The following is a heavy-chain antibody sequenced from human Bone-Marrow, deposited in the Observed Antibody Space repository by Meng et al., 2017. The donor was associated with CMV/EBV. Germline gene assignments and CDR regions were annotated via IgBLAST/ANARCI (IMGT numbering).Heavy chain of an antibody. D-gene: IGHD5-24*01. V-gene: IGHV4-34*01. J-gene: IGHJ5*02. Sequence: CAVSDASFSGYYWTWIRQAPGRGLEWIGEINHSGGTDYNPSLKSRLTMSLDTSKNQFSLKLTSVTAADTAVYFCVREGPTYNYVFASSWGQGTLVTVSS. CDR3: VREGPTYNYVFASS. CDR2: INHSGGT. CDR1: DASFSGYY.